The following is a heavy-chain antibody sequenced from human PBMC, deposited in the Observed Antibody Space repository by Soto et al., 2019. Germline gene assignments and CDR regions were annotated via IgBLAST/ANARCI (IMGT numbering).Heavy chain of an antibody. J-gene: IGHJ5*02. Sequence: GSLRLSCAISVFSFSSNYLSWVRQAPGKGLEWVSVHYSGGSTYYADSVQGRFTISRDKSNNTLYLQMRRVRAEDTAVYFCARHRHPRGTVGATSPLDPWGQGTQVTVSS. CDR3: ARHRHPRGTVGATSPLDP. D-gene: IGHD1-26*01. CDR1: VFSFSSNY. V-gene: IGHV3-53*01. CDR2: HYSGGST.